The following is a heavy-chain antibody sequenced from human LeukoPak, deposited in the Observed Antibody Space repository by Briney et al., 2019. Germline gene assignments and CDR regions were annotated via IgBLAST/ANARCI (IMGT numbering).Heavy chain of an antibody. CDR1: GFTFSTYN. CDR2: ISRSSYK. CDR3: ARGGESNNWYPGYFDY. V-gene: IGHV3-21*01. Sequence: GGSLRLSCAASGFTFSTYNMSWVRQAPGKGLEWVSSISRSSYKYYADSVKGRFTISRDNAKTSLYLQMNSLRAEDTAVYYCARGGESNNWYPGYFDYWGQGALVTVSS. D-gene: IGHD6-13*01. J-gene: IGHJ4*02.